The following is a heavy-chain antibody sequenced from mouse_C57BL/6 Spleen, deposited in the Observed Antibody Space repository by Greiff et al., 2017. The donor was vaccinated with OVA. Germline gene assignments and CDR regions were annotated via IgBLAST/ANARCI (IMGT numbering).Heavy chain of an antibody. J-gene: IGHJ1*03. V-gene: IGHV5-4*03. D-gene: IGHD5-1*01. CDR2: ISDGGSYT. CDR1: GFTFSSYA. Sequence: DVMLVESGGGLVKPGGSLKLSCAASGFTFSSYAMSWVRQTPEKRLEWVATISDGGSYTYYPANVKGRFTISRDNAKHHLYLQMSHLKSEDTAKYYSARDRGEYKWYFDGWGTGTTVTVS. CDR3: ARDRGEYKWYFDG.